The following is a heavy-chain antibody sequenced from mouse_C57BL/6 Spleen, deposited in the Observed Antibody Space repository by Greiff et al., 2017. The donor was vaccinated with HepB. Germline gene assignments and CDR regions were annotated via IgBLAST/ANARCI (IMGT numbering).Heavy chain of an antibody. V-gene: IGHV2-5*01. CDR3: AKNDGSSYSHWYFDV. Sequence: VKLQESGPGLVQPSQSLSITCTVSGFSLTSYGVHWVRQSPGKGLEWLGVIWRGGSTDYNAAFMSRLSITKDNSKSQVFFKMNSLQADDTAIYYCAKNDGSSYSHWYFDVWGTGTTVTVSS. J-gene: IGHJ1*03. D-gene: IGHD1-1*01. CDR1: GFSLTSYG. CDR2: IWRGGST.